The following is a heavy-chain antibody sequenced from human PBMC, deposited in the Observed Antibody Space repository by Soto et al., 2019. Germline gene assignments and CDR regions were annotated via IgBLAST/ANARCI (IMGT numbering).Heavy chain of an antibody. V-gene: IGHV4-34*01. CDR1: GGSFSGYY. D-gene: IGHD3-10*01. CDR3: ARERYYSGSGSRPFDV. J-gene: IGHJ4*02. Sequence: SETLSLTCAVYGGSFSGYYWSWIRHPPGKGLEWIGEINHSGSTNYNPSLKRRVAISVDTSTNQFSLKLSSVTAADTAVYYCARERYYSGSGSRPFDVWGQGTLVTVSS. CDR2: INHSGST.